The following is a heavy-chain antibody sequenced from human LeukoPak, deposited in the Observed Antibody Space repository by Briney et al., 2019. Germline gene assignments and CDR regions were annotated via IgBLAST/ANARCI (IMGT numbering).Heavy chain of an antibody. J-gene: IGHJ4*02. D-gene: IGHD6-13*01. CDR2: ISSSGSTI. CDR3: AREGQQLALDY. V-gene: IGHV3-11*01. Sequence: LSLTCTVSGGSISSSSYYWGWIRQAPGKGLEWVLYISSSGSTIYYADSVKGRFTISRDNAKNSLYLQMNSLRAEDTAVYYCAREGQQLALDYWGQGTLVTVSS. CDR1: GGSISSSSYY.